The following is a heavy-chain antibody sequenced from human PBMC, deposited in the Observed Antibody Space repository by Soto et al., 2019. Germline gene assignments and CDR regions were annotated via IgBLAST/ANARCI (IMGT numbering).Heavy chain of an antibody. D-gene: IGHD6-13*01. CDR2: ISSSGSYV. J-gene: IGHJ6*02. CDR3: ATFLGSSSSWYLPYYYYYGMDV. V-gene: IGHV3-21*06. Sequence: PGGSLRLSTAASGFTFSSYSMNWVRQAPGKELEWVSSISSSGSYVYYGDSVKGRFTVSRDNAKNSLYLQMNSLRAEDTAVYYCATFLGSSSSWYLPYYYYYGMDVWGQGTTVTVSS. CDR1: GFTFSSYS.